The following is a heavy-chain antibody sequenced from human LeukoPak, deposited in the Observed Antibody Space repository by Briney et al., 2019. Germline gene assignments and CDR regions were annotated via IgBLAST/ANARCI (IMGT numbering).Heavy chain of an antibody. CDR2: INTDGRST. Sequence: GGSLRLSCAASGFTFNTFWMHWVRQAPGKGLVWVSRINTDGRSTTYADSVKGRFTISRDNAKNTPYLQMSSLRAEDTAVYYCASGGVDSRYYFDYWGQGTLVTVSS. V-gene: IGHV3-74*01. D-gene: IGHD6-13*01. CDR1: GFTFNTFW. J-gene: IGHJ4*02. CDR3: ASGGVDSRYYFDY.